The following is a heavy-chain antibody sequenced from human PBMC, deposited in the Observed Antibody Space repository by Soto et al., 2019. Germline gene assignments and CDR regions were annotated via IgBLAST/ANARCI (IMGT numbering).Heavy chain of an antibody. Sequence: QVQLVQSGAEVKKPGASVKVSCKASGYTFTSYGISWVRQAPGQGLEWMGWISAYNANTNYAQKLQGRVNMTTDTSTSTAYMELRSLRSDDTAVYYCARDSKGYCTSTSCYDWFDPWGQGTLVTVSS. CDR1: GYTFTSYG. J-gene: IGHJ5*02. CDR3: ARDSKGYCTSTSCYDWFDP. D-gene: IGHD2-2*01. CDR2: ISAYNANT. V-gene: IGHV1-18*01.